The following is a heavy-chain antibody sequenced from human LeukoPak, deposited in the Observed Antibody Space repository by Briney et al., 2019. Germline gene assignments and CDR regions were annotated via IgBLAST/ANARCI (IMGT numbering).Heavy chain of an antibody. V-gene: IGHV3-30*18. Sequence: GGSLRLSCAASGFTSSSYGMHWVRQAPGKGLEWVAVISYDGSNKYYADSVKGRFTISRDNSKNTLYLQMNSLRAEDTAVYYCAKARAGLRDAFDIWGQGTMVTVSS. CDR3: AKARAGLRDAFDI. CDR1: GFTSSSYG. D-gene: IGHD2-15*01. CDR2: ISYDGSNK. J-gene: IGHJ3*02.